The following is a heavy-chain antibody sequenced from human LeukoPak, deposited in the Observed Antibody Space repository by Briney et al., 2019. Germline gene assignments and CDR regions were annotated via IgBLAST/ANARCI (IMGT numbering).Heavy chain of an antibody. Sequence: SETLSLTCTVSGGSISSSSYYWGWIRQPPGKGLEWIGSIYYSGSTYYNPSLKSRVTISVDTSKNQFSLKLSSVTAADTAVYYCARDNLPKLRYFDWLLSDNWFDPWGQGTLVTVSS. J-gene: IGHJ5*02. CDR3: ARDNLPKLRYFDWLLSDNWFDP. CDR1: GGSISSSSYY. CDR2: IYYSGST. V-gene: IGHV4-39*07. D-gene: IGHD3-9*01.